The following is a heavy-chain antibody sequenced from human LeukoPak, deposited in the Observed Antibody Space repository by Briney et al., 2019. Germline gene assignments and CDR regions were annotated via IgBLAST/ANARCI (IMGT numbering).Heavy chain of an antibody. J-gene: IGHJ4*02. Sequence: PGGSLRLSCAVSGLIFETYGMHWVRQAPGKGLEWVGVISNNGSNTYYGDSVKGRFTISRDNSSNTLSLQMNGLRTEDTGVYFCVKGRRGSSYVHYFDRWGQGTLVTASS. CDR3: VKGRRGSSYVHYFDR. CDR1: GLIFETYG. CDR2: ISNNGSNT. V-gene: IGHV3-30*18. D-gene: IGHD5-18*01.